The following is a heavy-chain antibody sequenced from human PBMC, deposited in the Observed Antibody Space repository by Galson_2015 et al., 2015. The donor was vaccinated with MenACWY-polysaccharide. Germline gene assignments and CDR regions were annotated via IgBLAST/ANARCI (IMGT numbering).Heavy chain of an antibody. CDR2: IQYDGSNK. D-gene: IGHD2-2*01. V-gene: IGHV3-33*01. Sequence: SLSLSCAASGSRFSNSGMHWVRQAPGKGLEWVAVIQYDGSNKVYADSVKGRFTISRDNSKNIVFLEMNTLGVEDTAVYYCAREGSRIVFHAFDIWGQGTMVTVSS. CDR3: AREGSRIVFHAFDI. CDR1: GSRFSNSG. J-gene: IGHJ3*02.